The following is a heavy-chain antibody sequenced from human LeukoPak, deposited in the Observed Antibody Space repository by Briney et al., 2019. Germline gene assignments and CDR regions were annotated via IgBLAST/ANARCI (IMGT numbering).Heavy chain of an antibody. CDR3: ARVGRVGDYDY. J-gene: IGHJ4*02. V-gene: IGHV1-69*04. Sequence: ASVKVSCKASGYTFTSYYMHWVRQAPGQGLEWMGRIIPILGIANYAQKFQGRVTITADKSTSTAYMELSSLRSEDTAVYYCARVGRVGDYDYWGQGTLVTVSS. CDR1: GYTFTSYY. D-gene: IGHD4-17*01. CDR2: IIPILGIA.